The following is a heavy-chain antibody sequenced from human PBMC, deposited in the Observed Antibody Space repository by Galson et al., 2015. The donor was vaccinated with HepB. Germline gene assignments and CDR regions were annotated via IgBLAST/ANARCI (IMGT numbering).Heavy chain of an antibody. J-gene: IGHJ4*02. CDR2: ISSSSSTI. V-gene: IGHV3-48*04. D-gene: IGHD4-11*01. CDR3: ARAQKYGDYRVFDY. Sequence: SLRLSCAASGFTFSSYSMNWVRQAPGKGLEWVSYISSSSSTIYYADSVKGRFTISRDNAKNSLYLQMNSLRAEDTAVYYCARAQKYGDYRVFDYWGQGTLVTVSS. CDR1: GFTFSSYS.